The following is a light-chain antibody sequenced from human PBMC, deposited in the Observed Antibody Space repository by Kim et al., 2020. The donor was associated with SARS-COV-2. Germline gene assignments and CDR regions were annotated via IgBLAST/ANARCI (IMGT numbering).Light chain of an antibody. CDR2: WAS. V-gene: IGKV4-1*01. Sequence: ATINCKSSQSVLYSSNNKNYLVWYQQKPGQPPKLLIYWASTRESGVPDPFSGSGSGTDFTLTISSLQAEDVAIYYCQQYYSAPVTFGQGTKVDIK. CDR1: QSVLYSSNNKNY. CDR3: QQYYSAPVT. J-gene: IGKJ1*01.